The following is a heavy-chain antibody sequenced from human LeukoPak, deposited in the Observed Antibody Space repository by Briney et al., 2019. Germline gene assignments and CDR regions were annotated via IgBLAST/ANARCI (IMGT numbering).Heavy chain of an antibody. CDR1: GGSFSGYY. CDR2: INHSGST. J-gene: IGHJ4*02. Sequence: SETLSLTCAVYGGSFSGYYWSWIRQPPGKGLEWIGEINHSGSTNYNPSLKSRVTISVDTSKNQFSLKLSSVTAADTAVYYCARGNNHPYGDYGKYWGQGTLVTVSS. V-gene: IGHV4-34*01. CDR3: ARGNNHPYGDYGKY. D-gene: IGHD4-17*01.